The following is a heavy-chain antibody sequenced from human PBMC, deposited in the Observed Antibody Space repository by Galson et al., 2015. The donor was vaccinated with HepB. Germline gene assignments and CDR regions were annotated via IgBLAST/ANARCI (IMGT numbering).Heavy chain of an antibody. D-gene: IGHD2-8*01. Sequence: SLRLSCAVSGFPFSSYAMSWVRQAPGKGLEWVSDISDSGVNTNYADSVKGRFSISRDNSENTVYLQMNSLRADDTAVYYCASRHTTNWSFDFWGQGILVTVSS. CDR3: ASRHTTNWSFDF. CDR2: ISDSGVNT. CDR1: GFPFSSYA. V-gene: IGHV3-23*01. J-gene: IGHJ4*02.